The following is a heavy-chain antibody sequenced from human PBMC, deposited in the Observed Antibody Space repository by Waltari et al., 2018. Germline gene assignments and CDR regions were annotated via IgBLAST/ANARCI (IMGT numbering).Heavy chain of an antibody. Sequence: EVQLVESGGGLVQPGGSLRLSCAASGFTFSSYEMNWAGQAPGTGLEWVSYISSSGSTIYYADSVKGRFTISRDNAKNSLYLQMNSLRAEDTAVYYCARDYSIVVVPAAKTYYYYGMDVWGQGTTVTVSS. V-gene: IGHV3-48*03. CDR3: ARDYSIVVVPAAKTYYYYGMDV. CDR2: ISSSGSTI. J-gene: IGHJ6*02. CDR1: GFTFSSYE. D-gene: IGHD2-2*01.